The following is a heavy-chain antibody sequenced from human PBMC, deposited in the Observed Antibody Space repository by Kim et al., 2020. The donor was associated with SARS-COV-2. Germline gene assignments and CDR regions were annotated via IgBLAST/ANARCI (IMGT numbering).Heavy chain of an antibody. CDR2: INPNTGRT. CDR3: ARDPYSNGWESTWFDP. J-gene: IGHJ5*02. V-gene: IGHV1-46*01. Sequence: ASVKVSCKASGYIFSVYYVHWVRQALGQGLEWMGVINPNTGRTTYAQKFQGRVTLTRETSTTTLYMEMNSLTFEDTAVYYCARDPYSNGWESTWFDPWGQGTLVTVSS. CDR1: GYIFSVYY. D-gene: IGHD6-19*01.